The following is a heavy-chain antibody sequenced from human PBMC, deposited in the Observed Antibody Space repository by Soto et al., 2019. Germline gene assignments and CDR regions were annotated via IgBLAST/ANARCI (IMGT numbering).Heavy chain of an antibody. Sequence: QVQLVESGGGVVQPGRSLRLSCEASGFTFSTYDMHWVRQALGKGLGWVAVISSDGSNEYYADSVKGRFTISRDNSKNTLYVQMNSLRAEDTAVYYCAKDLGDSSADDGADYWGQGTLVTVSS. CDR3: AKDLGDSSADDGADY. D-gene: IGHD6-25*01. CDR2: ISSDGSNE. V-gene: IGHV3-30*18. CDR1: GFTFSTYD. J-gene: IGHJ4*02.